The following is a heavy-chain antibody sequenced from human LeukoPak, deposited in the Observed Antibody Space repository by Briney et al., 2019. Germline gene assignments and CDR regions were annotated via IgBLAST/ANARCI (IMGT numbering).Heavy chain of an antibody. CDR3: ARAGSPYYYDSSGYYHDAFDI. Sequence: SETLSLTCTVSGGSISSSSYYWGWIRQPPGKGLEWIGSIYYSGSTYYNPSLKSRVTISVDTSKNQFSLKLSSVTAADTAVYYCARAGSPYYYDSSGYYHDAFDIWGQGTMVTVSS. J-gene: IGHJ3*02. D-gene: IGHD3-22*01. CDR2: IYYSGST. CDR1: GGSISSSSYY. V-gene: IGHV4-39*07.